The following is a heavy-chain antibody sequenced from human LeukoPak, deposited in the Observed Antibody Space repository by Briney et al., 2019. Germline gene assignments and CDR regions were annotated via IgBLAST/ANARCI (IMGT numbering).Heavy chain of an antibody. D-gene: IGHD5-18*01. CDR3: ARDSRGYSYGFDY. CDR2: ISYDGSNK. V-gene: IGHV3-30-3*01. Sequence: PGGSLRLSCAASGFTFSSYAMHWVRQAPGKGLEWGAVISYDGSNKYYADSVKGRFTISRDNSKNTLYLQMNSLRAEDTAVYYCARDSRGYSYGFDYWGQGTLVTVSS. J-gene: IGHJ4*02. CDR1: GFTFSSYA.